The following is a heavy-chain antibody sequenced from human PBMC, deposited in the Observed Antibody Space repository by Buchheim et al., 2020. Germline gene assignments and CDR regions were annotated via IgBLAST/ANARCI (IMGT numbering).Heavy chain of an antibody. Sequence: QVQLVESGGGVVQPGRSLRLSCAASGFTFSSSSLHWVRQTSGRGLEWVAFISYDGTNKYYADSVKGRFTISRDNSKNTLYLQVNSLRPEDTAVYYCARDDRRTALTWGHGTL. CDR2: ISYDGTNK. D-gene: IGHD1/OR15-1a*01. CDR1: GFTFSSSS. CDR3: ARDDRRTALT. J-gene: IGHJ5*01. V-gene: IGHV3-30*04.